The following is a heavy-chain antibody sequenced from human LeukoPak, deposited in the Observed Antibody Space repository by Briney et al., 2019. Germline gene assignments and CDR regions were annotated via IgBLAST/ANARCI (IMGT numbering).Heavy chain of an antibody. CDR1: GFTFTDYY. CDR2: VGGSGGTI. V-gene: IGHV3-11*01. D-gene: IGHD4-23*01. CDR3: ARDLYYGTNFPGFEY. Sequence: GGSLRLSCVASGFTFTDYYMSWIRQTPGKGLEWIAHVGGSGGTIYYADSMRGRVTTSRDNTKNSVYLQMHSLRPEDTAVYHCARDLYYGTNFPGFEYWGLGTLVSVSS. J-gene: IGHJ4*02.